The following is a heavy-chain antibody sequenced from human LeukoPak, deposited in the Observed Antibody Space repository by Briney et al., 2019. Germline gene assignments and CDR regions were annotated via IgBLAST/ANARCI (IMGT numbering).Heavy chain of an antibody. D-gene: IGHD3-22*01. V-gene: IGHV1-8*01. CDR2: MNPNSGNT. CDR1: GYTFTSYD. Sequence: ASVKVSCKASGYTFTSYDINWVRQATGQGLEWMGWMNPNSGNTGYAQKFRGRVTMTTDTSISTAYMELSRLRSDDTAVYYCARDFYYDNSGSFDYWGQGTLVTVSS. CDR3: ARDFYYDNSGSFDY. J-gene: IGHJ4*02.